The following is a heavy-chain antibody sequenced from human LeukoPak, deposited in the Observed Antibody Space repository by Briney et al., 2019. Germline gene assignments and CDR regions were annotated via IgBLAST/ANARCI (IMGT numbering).Heavy chain of an antibody. V-gene: IGHV1-2*02. CDR2: INPNSGGT. Sequence: ASVKVSCKASGYTFTGYYMHWVRQAPGQGLEWMGWINPNSGGTNYAQNFQGRVTMTRDTSISTAYMELSRLRSDDTAVYYCARSTYYYDTSGYKGDAFDIWGQGTMVTVSS. CDR1: GYTFTGYY. J-gene: IGHJ3*02. CDR3: ARSTYYYDTSGYKGDAFDI. D-gene: IGHD3-22*01.